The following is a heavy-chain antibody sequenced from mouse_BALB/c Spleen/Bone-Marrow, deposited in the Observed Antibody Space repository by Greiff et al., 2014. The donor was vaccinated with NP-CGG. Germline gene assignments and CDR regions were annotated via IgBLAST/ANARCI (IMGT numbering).Heavy chain of an antibody. J-gene: IGHJ2*01. V-gene: IGHV5-9-4*01. CDR3: ARLDSSGSNYFDC. CDR1: GFSFNTYA. CDR2: INSGGSYT. Sequence: VQLKESGGGLVKPGGSLKLACAASGFSFNTYAMSWVRRSPEKRLEWVATINSGGSYTYYPDTVTGRFTISRDNAKNTLYLEMSSLRSEDAAMYYCARLDSSGSNYFDCWGQGTTLTVSS. D-gene: IGHD3-2*01.